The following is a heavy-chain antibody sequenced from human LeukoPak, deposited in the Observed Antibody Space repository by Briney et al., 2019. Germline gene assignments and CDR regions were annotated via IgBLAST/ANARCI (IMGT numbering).Heavy chain of an antibody. J-gene: IGHJ5*02. CDR1: GDSVSSNSVT. D-gene: IGHD2-2*01. V-gene: IGHV6-1*01. Sequence: SQTLSLTCAISGDSVSSNSVTWNWIRQSPSRGLEWLGRTYYRSTWYNDYAVSVRGRITVIPDTSMNQFSLHLNSVTPEDTAVYYCARRLTQYDCFDPWGQGILVTVSS. CDR2: TYYRSTWYN. CDR3: ARRLTQYDCFDP.